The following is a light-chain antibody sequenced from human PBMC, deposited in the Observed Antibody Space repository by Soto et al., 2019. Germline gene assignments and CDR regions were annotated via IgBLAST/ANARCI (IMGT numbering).Light chain of an antibody. J-gene: IGKJ4*01. CDR2: GAS. V-gene: IGKV3D-15*01. Sequence: EIVMTQSPATLSVSPGERATLSCRASQSVNIYLAWYQQEPGQAPRLLIFGASSRATGIPARFSGSGSGTEFNLTISSLQSKDFAVYFCQQDDDWLRLTFGGGTKVEIK. CDR1: QSVNIY. CDR3: QQDDDWLRLT.